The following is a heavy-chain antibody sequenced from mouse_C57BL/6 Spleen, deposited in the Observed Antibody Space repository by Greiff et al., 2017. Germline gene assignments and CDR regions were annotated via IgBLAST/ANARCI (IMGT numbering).Heavy chain of an antibody. Sequence: VQLQQPGAELVRPGTSVKLSCKASGYTFTSYWMHWVKQRPGQGLEWIGVIDPSDSYTNYNQKFKGKATLTVDTSSSTAYMQLSSLTSEDSAVYYCARSRGYYYAMDDWGQGTSVTVSS. D-gene: IGHD2-2*01. J-gene: IGHJ4*01. CDR1: GYTFTSYW. V-gene: IGHV1-59*01. CDR2: IDPSDSYT. CDR3: ARSRGYYYAMDD.